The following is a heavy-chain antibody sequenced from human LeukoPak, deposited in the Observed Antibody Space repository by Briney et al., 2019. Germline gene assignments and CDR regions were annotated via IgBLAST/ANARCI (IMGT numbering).Heavy chain of an antibody. J-gene: IGHJ6*03. Sequence: PGGSLRLSCAAATFSFNAYTMIWLGQAPGKGLEWVSGISGSGVNTYYADSVKGRFTISRDNSKDTLYLQMNSLRAEDTAVYYCAKLCDTYDWEYAGLNYRDVWGKGTTVTVSS. V-gene: IGHV3-23*01. CDR1: TFSFNAYT. CDR3: AKLCDTYDWEYAGLNYRDV. D-gene: IGHD3-9*01. CDR2: ISGSGVNT.